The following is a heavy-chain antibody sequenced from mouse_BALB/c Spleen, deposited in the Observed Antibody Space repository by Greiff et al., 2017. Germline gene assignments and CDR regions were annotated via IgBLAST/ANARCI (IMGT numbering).Heavy chain of an antibody. CDR3: ARVEGYSRDY. Sequence: DVKLEESGGGLVQPGGSLRLSCATSGFTFTDYYMSWVRQPPGKALEWLGFMRNKANGYTTEYSASVKGRFTISRDNSQSILYLQMNTLRAEDSATYYCARVEGYSRDYWGQGTSVTVSS. J-gene: IGHJ4*01. CDR2: MRNKANGYTT. CDR1: GFTFTDYY. V-gene: IGHV7-3*02.